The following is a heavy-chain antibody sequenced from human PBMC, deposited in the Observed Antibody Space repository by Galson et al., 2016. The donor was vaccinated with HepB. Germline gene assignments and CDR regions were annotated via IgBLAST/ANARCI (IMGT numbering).Heavy chain of an antibody. V-gene: IGHV3-9*01. CDR2: ISWNSGII. J-gene: IGHJ4*02. CDR3: AKEGQTALVDN. CDR1: GFTFDDYA. Sequence: SLRLSCAASGFTFDDYAMHWVRQPPGKGLEWVSGISWNSGIIGYEDSVKGRFTISRDNAKNSLYLQMNSLRPEDTALYYCAKEGQTALVDNWGQGTLVIVSS. D-gene: IGHD5-18*01.